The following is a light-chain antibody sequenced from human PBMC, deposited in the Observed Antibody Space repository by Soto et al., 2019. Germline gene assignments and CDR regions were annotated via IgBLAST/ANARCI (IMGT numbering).Light chain of an antibody. V-gene: IGLV6-57*01. Sequence: NFMLTQPHSVSESPGKTVTISCTRSSGSILSNYVQWYQQRPGSSPTTVIYEDNQRPSGVPDRFSGSIDISSNSASLTISGLETEDEADYYCQSYDSSLNGWVFGGGTKLTVL. CDR3: QSYDSSLNGWV. CDR2: EDN. J-gene: IGLJ3*02. CDR1: SGSILSNY.